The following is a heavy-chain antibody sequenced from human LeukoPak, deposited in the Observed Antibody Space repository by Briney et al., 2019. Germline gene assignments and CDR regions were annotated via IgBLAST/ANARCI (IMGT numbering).Heavy chain of an antibody. V-gene: IGHV1-2*02. J-gene: IGHJ4*02. CDR1: GYTFTVYF. CDR3: ARELNYDSSGYHFDY. Sequence: WASVKVSCKASGYTFTVYFMHWVRQAPGQGLEWMGWINPNSGGTNYAQKFQGRVTMTRDTSISTAYMELSRLRSDDTAVYYCARELNYDSSGYHFDYWGQGTLVTVSS. D-gene: IGHD3-22*01. CDR2: INPNSGGT.